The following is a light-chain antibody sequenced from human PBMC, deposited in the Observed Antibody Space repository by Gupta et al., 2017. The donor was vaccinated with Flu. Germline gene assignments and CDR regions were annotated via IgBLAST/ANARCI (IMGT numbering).Light chain of an antibody. CDR1: NIGSKR. CDR2: DYS. CDR3: QVWDISSDYVL. Sequence: SYVLTQPPSVSVAPGQTATITWGGNNIGSKRVHWYQQKPGQAPVLIVYDYSDRPSGIPERFSGPNSGNTATLTISRVEAGDEADYYCQVWDISSDYVLFGGGTKVTVL. J-gene: IGLJ2*01. V-gene: IGLV3-21*02.